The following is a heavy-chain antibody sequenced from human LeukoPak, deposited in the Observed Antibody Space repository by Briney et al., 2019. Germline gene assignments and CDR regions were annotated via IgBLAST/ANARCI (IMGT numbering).Heavy chain of an antibody. J-gene: IGHJ6*02. CDR1: GFALSSHW. CDR2: VNRDGSET. V-gene: IGHV3-7*03. D-gene: IGHD2/OR15-2a*01. Sequence: GGSLRLSCAASGFALSSHWMTWVRQVPGRGPEWVANVNRDGSETYYLDSVKGRFTISKDNAKNSLYLQMNSLRAEDAALYHCARSNGMDVWGQGTTVIVSS. CDR3: ARSNGMDV.